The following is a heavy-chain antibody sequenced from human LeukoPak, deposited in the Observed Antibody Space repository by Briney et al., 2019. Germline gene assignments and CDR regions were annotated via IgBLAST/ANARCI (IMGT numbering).Heavy chain of an antibody. D-gene: IGHD1-26*01. CDR3: ARSGSYPEYYFDY. V-gene: IGHV3-7*01. CDR2: IKQDGSEK. Sequence: GGSLGLSCAASGFTFSSYWMSWVRQAPGKGLEWVANIKQDGSEKYYVDSVKGRFTISRDNAKNSLYLQMNSLRAEDTAVYYCARSGSYPEYYFDYWGQGTLVTVSS. CDR1: GFTFSSYW. J-gene: IGHJ4*02.